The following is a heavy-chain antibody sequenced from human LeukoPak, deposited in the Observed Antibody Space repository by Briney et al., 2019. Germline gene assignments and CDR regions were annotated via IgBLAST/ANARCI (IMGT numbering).Heavy chain of an antibody. CDR2: ISYDGSNK. J-gene: IGHJ6*03. CDR3: ARYPKQEQPGDYYYYYMDV. D-gene: IGHD6-13*01. Sequence: GGSLRLSCAASGFTFSSYAMHWVRQAPGKGLEWVAVISYDGSNKYYADSVKGRFTISRDNSKNTLYLQMNSLRAEDTAVYYCARYPKQEQPGDYYYYYMDVWGKGTTVTVSS. CDR1: GFTFSSYA. V-gene: IGHV3-30-3*01.